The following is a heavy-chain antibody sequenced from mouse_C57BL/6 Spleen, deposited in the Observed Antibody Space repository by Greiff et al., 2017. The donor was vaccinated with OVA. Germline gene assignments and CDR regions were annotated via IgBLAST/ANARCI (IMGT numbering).Heavy chain of an antibody. D-gene: IGHD2-3*01. V-gene: IGHV2-2*01. CDR3: ARTGGYYGFAY. Sequence: VKLVESGPGLVQPSQSLSITCTVSGFSLTSYGVHWVRQSPGKGLEWLGVIWSGGSTDYNAAFISRLSISKDNSKSQVFFKMNSLQADDTAIYYCARTGGYYGFAYWGQGTLVTVSA. CDR2: IWSGGST. J-gene: IGHJ3*01. CDR1: GFSLTSYG.